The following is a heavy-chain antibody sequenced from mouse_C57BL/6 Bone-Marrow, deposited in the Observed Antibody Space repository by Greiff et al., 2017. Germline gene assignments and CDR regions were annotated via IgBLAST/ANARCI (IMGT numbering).Heavy chain of an antibody. CDR3: ARWDYKGY. V-gene: IGHV1-85*01. Sequence: QVQLKQSGPELVKPGASVKLSCKASGYTFTSYDINWVKQRPGQGLEWIGWIYPRDGSTKYNAKFKGKATLTVDTSSSTAYLELDSLTSEDTAVYYCARWDYKGYWGQGTTLTVSS. J-gene: IGHJ2*01. CDR2: IYPRDGST. CDR1: GYTFTSYD. D-gene: IGHD2-12*01.